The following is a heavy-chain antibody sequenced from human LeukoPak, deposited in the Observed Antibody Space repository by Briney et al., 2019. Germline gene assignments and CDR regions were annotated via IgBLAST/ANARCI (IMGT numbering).Heavy chain of an antibody. CDR3: ATVKGYSGFDYFDY. J-gene: IGHJ4*02. V-gene: IGHV1-2*02. Sequence: ASVKVSCKASGYTFTGYYMHWVRQAPGQGLEWMGWINPNSGGTNYAQKFQGRVTMTRDTSISTAYMELSRLRSDDTAVYYCATVKGYSGFDYFDYWGQGTLVTVSS. CDR2: INPNSGGT. D-gene: IGHD5-12*01. CDR1: GYTFTGYY.